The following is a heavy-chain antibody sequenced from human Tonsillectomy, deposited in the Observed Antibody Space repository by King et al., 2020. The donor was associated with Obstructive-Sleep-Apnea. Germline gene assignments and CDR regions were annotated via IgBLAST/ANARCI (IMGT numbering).Heavy chain of an antibody. J-gene: IGHJ4*02. V-gene: IGHV4-38-2*02. CDR3: ARDWDYYDSSGDG. D-gene: IGHD3-22*01. Sequence: HVQLQESGPGLVKPSETLSLTCTVSGSSISSGYYWGWIRQPPGKGLEWIGSIYHSGSTYYNPSLKSRVTISVDTSKNQFSLKLSSVTAADTAVYYCARDWDYYDSSGDGWGQGTLVTVSS. CDR1: GSSISSGYY. CDR2: IYHSGST.